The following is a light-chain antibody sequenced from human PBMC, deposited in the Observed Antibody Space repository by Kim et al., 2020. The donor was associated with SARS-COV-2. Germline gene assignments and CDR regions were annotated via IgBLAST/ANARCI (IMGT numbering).Light chain of an antibody. CDR2: GKN. CDR1: SLSTYY. J-gene: IGLJ3*02. V-gene: IGLV3-19*01. Sequence: ALGQTVRISCHGDSLSTYYTSWYQQKPGQAPVLVIFGKNNRPSGIPDRFSGSSSGATASLTTTGAQAEDEADYYCHSRDSSGDHRVFGGGTQLTVL. CDR3: HSRDSSGDHRV.